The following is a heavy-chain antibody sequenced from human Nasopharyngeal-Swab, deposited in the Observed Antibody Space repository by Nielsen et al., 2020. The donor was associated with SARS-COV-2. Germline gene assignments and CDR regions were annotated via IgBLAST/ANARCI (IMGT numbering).Heavy chain of an antibody. CDR2: ISFDGTNK. CDR1: GFTFSNHA. CDR3: AKGDLRDGYNFS. V-gene: IGHV3-30*18. J-gene: IGHJ5*02. D-gene: IGHD5-24*01. Sequence: GESLKISCVGSGFTFSNHAIHWVRQAPGKGLEWMAVISFDGTNKYYADSVKGRFTVSRDNFNNTVNLQMNSLRAEDTAVYYCAKGDLRDGYNFSWGQGTLVTVSS.